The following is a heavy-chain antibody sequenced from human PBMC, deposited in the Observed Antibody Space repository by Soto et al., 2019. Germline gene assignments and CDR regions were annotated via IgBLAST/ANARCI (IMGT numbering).Heavy chain of an antibody. Sequence: ESGLTLVNPTETLTLTFTLSGFSLSTSGVGVGWIRQPPGKALEWLALIYWDDDKRYSPSLKSRLTITKDTSKNQVVLTMTNMDPVDTATYYCAPRRIAARRANNWFDPWGQGTLVTVYS. CDR1: GFSLSTSGVG. D-gene: IGHD6-6*01. CDR3: APRRIAARRANNWFDP. V-gene: IGHV2-5*02. CDR2: IYWDDDK. J-gene: IGHJ5*02.